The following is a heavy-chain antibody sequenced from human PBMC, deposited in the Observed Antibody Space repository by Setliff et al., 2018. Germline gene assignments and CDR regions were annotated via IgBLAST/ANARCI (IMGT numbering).Heavy chain of an antibody. D-gene: IGHD2-21*02. CDR2: IYYTGTT. CDR3: ARDLAYCGGDCYSYYFDY. Sequence: SETLSLTCTVSGGSISSSNFYWGWIRQPPGKGLEWIGTIYYTGTTYYNPSPKSRVTISIDTSTNQVSLKVNSVTAADTAVYYCARDLAYCGGDCYSYYFDYWGQGTLVTVSS. V-gene: IGHV4-39*07. J-gene: IGHJ4*02. CDR1: GGSISSSNFY.